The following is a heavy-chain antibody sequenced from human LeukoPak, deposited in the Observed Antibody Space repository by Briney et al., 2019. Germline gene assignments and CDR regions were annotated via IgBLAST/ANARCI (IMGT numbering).Heavy chain of an antibody. CDR1: GFTFSSYA. CDR3: AKAHCGRSGCSRVEY. V-gene: IGHV3-23*01. D-gene: IGHD6-25*01. J-gene: IGHJ4*02. Sequence: RSGGSLRLSCAASGFTFSSYAMSWVRQAPGKGLEWVSAISGSGGSTFSADSVKGRFTISRDNFKNTLYLQMNSLTADDTAVYYCAKAHCGRSGCSRVEYWGQGTLVTVSS. CDR2: ISGSGGST.